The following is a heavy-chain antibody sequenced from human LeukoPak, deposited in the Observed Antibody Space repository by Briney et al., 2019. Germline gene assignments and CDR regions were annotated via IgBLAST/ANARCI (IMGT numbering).Heavy chain of an antibody. D-gene: IGHD3-10*01. V-gene: IGHV4-30-4*01. CDR1: GGSISSGDYY. CDR3: ARGDSGGYYFDY. CDR2: IYYSGST. Sequence: PSETLSLTCTVSGGSISSGDYYWSWIRQPPGKGLEWIGYIYYSGSTYYNPSLKSRVTISVDTSKNQFSLKLSSVTAADTAVYYCARGDSGGYYFDYWGQGTLVTVSS. J-gene: IGHJ4*02.